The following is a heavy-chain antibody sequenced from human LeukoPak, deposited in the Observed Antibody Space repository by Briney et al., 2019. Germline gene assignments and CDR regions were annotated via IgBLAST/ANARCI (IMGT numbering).Heavy chain of an antibody. CDR1: GFTHSDYA. D-gene: IGHD6-6*01. Sequence: SGGSLRLSCLASGFTHSDYALNWVRQAPGKGLVWVSTINVGGATAYYADSVKGRFTTSRDTSKNTLYLYMNSLRAEDTALYYCCFGGLSSVFFDYWGQGTPVTVSS. CDR2: INVGGATA. V-gene: IGHV3-23*01. J-gene: IGHJ4*02. CDR3: CFGGLSSVFFDY.